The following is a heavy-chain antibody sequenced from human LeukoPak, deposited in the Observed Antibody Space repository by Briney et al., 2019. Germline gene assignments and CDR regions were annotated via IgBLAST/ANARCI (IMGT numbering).Heavy chain of an antibody. Sequence: PGGSLRPSCAASGFNVTTNYMSWVRQAPGKGLEWVSVIYSGGTTYYADSVKGRFTISRDISKNTLSLQMNSLRAEDTAVYYCARGRRDGYNLGYWGQGTLVAVSS. V-gene: IGHV3-53*01. CDR1: GFNVTTNY. J-gene: IGHJ4*02. CDR2: IYSGGTT. CDR3: ARGRRDGYNLGY. D-gene: IGHD5-24*01.